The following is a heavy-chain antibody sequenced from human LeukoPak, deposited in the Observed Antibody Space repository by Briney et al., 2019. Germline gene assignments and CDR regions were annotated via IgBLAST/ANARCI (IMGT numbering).Heavy chain of an antibody. CDR1: GYTFTNYG. J-gene: IGHJ4*02. V-gene: IGHV1-18*01. D-gene: IGHD6-19*01. CDR2: ISAYNGDT. Sequence: GASVSVSCKASGYTFTNYGIIWVRQAPGQGLEWMGWISAYNGDTNYAQNLQGRVTMTTDTSTSTVYMELRSLRSDDTPVYYCARDLREQWLAPALGYWGQGTLVTVSS. CDR3: ARDLREQWLAPALGY.